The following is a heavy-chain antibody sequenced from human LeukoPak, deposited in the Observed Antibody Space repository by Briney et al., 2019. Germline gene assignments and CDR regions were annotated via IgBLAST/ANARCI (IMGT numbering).Heavy chain of an antibody. V-gene: IGHV4-34*01. Sequence: SETLSLTCAVYGGSFSGYYWSWIRQPPGKGLEWIGEINHSGSTNYNPSLKSRVTISVDTSKNQFSLKLSSVTAANTAVYYCARVIWVDTAMVLYYGMDVWGQGTTVTVSS. J-gene: IGHJ6*02. CDR3: ARVIWVDTAMVLYYGMDV. CDR2: INHSGST. CDR1: GGSFSGYY. D-gene: IGHD5-18*01.